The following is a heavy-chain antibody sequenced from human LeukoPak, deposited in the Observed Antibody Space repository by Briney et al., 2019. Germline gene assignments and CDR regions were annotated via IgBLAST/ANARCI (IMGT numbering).Heavy chain of an antibody. CDR3: ARELHSSGYYYFDF. CDR1: GYTFTSYY. D-gene: IGHD6-19*01. Sequence: ASVKVSCKASGYTFTSYYMHWVRQAPGQGLEWMGVINPSGGSTTYAQKFQGRVTMTRDTSTSSVYMELSSLRFEDTAVYYCARELHSSGYYYFDFWGQGTLVTVSS. CDR2: INPSGGST. V-gene: IGHV1-46*01. J-gene: IGHJ4*02.